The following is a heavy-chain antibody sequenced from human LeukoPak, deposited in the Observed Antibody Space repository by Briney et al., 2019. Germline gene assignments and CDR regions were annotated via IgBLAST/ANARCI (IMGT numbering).Heavy chain of an antibody. D-gene: IGHD3-22*01. J-gene: IGHJ4*02. CDR1: GFTFSNAW. Sequence: GGSLRLSCAASGFTFSNAWMSWVRQAPGKGLEWVGRIKSKTDGGTTDYAAPAKGRFTISRDDSKNTLYLQMNSLKTEDTAVYYCTTEGPFDSSGYSVSPYWGQGTLVTVSS. CDR2: IKSKTDGGTT. CDR3: TTEGPFDSSGYSVSPY. V-gene: IGHV3-15*01.